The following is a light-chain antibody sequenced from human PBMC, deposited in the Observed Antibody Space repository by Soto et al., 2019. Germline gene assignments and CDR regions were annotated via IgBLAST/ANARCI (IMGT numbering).Light chain of an antibody. CDR1: NSNIESNT. V-gene: IGLV1-44*01. CDR2: SNN. J-gene: IGLJ2*01. Sequence: QSVLTQPPSASGTPGQRVTISCSGSNSNIESNTANWYQQLPGTAPKLLIYSNNQRPSGVPDRFSGSKSGTSASLAISGLQSDDEADYYCAAWDDGLNGHVVFGGGTKLTVL. CDR3: AAWDDGLNGHVV.